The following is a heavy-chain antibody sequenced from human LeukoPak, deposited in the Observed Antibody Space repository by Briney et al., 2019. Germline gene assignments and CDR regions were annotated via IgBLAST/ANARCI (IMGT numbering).Heavy chain of an antibody. CDR2: ISWNSDSL. Sequence: SLRLSCAASGFTFDDYGMHWVRQAPGKGLEWVSSISWNSDSLDYADSVKGRFTISRDNAKNSLYLQMNSLRAEDTALYYCAKDIQRYYDSSGNAFDIWGQGTMVTVSS. D-gene: IGHD3-22*01. V-gene: IGHV3-9*01. J-gene: IGHJ3*02. CDR3: AKDIQRYYDSSGNAFDI. CDR1: GFTFDDYG.